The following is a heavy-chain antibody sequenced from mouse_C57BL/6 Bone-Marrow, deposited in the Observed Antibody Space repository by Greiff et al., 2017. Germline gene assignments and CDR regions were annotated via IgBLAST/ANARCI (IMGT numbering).Heavy chain of an antibody. CDR2: IDPETGGT. V-gene: IGHV1-15*01. CDR1: GYTFTDYE. J-gene: IGHJ4*01. Sequence: VQLQQSGAELVRPGASVTLSCKASGYTFTDYEMHWVKQTPVHGLEWIGAIDPETGGTAYNQKFKGKAILTADKSSSTAYMELRSLTSEDSAVYYWTRRRQLRLRDYAMDYWGQGTSVTVSS. D-gene: IGHD3-2*02. CDR3: TRRRQLRLRDYAMDY.